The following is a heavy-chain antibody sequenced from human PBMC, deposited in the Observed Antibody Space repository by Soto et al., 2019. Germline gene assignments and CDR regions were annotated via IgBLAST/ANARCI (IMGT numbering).Heavy chain of an antibody. D-gene: IGHD3-16*01. CDR2: IYYSGST. V-gene: IGHV4-59*08. J-gene: IGHJ4*02. Sequence: SETLSLTCTVSGGSISSYYWSWIRQPPGKGLEWIGYIYYSGSTNYNPSLKSRVTISVDTSKNQFSLKRSSVTAADTAVYYCARRALGGELDYWGQGTLVTVSS. CDR1: GGSISSYY. CDR3: ARRALGGELDY.